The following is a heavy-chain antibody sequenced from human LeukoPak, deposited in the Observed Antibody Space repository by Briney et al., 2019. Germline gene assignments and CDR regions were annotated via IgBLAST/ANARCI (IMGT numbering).Heavy chain of an antibody. Sequence: PSETLSLTCAVYGGSFSGYYWSWIRQPPGKGLEWIGEINHSGSTNYNPSLKSRVTISVDTSKNQFSLTLSSVTAADTAVYYCARGKYYDFWSGYSMYNWFDPWGQGTLVTVSS. CDR3: ARGKYYDFWSGYSMYNWFDP. V-gene: IGHV4-34*01. CDR1: GGSFSGYY. D-gene: IGHD3-3*01. CDR2: INHSGST. J-gene: IGHJ5*02.